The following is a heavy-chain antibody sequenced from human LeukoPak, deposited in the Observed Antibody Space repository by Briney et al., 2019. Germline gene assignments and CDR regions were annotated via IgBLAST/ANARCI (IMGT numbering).Heavy chain of an antibody. CDR1: GFTFSVYG. J-gene: IGHJ6*02. V-gene: IGHV3-30*18. CDR3: AKDDYGMDV. Sequence: QPGGSLRLSCAASGFTFSVYGMHRVRQAPGKGLEWVAGISYDGTNQYYADSVKGRFTVSRDNSKKTLCLQMNSLRAEDTAVYYCAKDDYGMDVWGQGTTVTVSS. CDR2: ISYDGTNQ.